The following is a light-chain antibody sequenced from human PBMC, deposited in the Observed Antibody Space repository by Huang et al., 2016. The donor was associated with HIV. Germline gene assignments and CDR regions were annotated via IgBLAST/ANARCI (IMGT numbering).Light chain of an antibody. CDR3: QQLHSYPIT. CDR1: QDIANS. Sequence: QLTQSPSSLSMSVGDRVIITCQASQDIANSLAGYQHKPGRAPKLLISAASTLQSGVPSRFSGGSAGTYFTLIITNLQPDDFASYYCQQLHSYPITFGQGTRLDI. CDR2: AAS. J-gene: IGKJ5*01. V-gene: IGKV1-9*01.